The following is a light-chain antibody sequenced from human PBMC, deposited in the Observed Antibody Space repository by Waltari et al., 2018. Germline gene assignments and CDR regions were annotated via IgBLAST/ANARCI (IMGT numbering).Light chain of an antibody. CDR3: QVYGTSPLVT. CDR2: GAS. Sequence: DIVLTQSPGTLSLSPGHRATLPCRASQSVSSHYLVWYQQRRGQPPTLLIYGASTRAAGVPRRFSGSGSGTEFTLTISSLEPEDFAVYFCQVYGTSPLVTFGGGTKVEIK. J-gene: IGKJ4*01. V-gene: IGKV3-20*01. CDR1: QSVSSHY.